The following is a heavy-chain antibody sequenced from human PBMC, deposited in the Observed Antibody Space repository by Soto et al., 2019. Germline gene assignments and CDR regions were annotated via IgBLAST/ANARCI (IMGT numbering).Heavy chain of an antibody. CDR2: ISGSDDST. Sequence: EVQLLESGGGLLQPGASLRLSCAASGFTFSSYAMSWVRQAPGKGLEWVSVISGSDDSTYYADSVKGRFTISRDNSKNTLYLQMNSLRAEDTAVYYCAKRSSSSTFDYWGQGTLVTVSS. J-gene: IGHJ4*02. CDR1: GFTFSSYA. D-gene: IGHD6-6*01. V-gene: IGHV3-23*01. CDR3: AKRSSSSTFDY.